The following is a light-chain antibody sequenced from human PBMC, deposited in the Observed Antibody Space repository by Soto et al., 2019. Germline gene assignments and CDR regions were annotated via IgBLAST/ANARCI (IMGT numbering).Light chain of an antibody. J-gene: IGKJ1*01. Sequence: EIVLTPSPATLSSFPVGIVNLSCRTSQYINTRLAWYQHRPGQAPRLLIYYMSKRATGIPARFSGSGSGTDFTLTISSLAPDDFAIYYCHQRQSWPRTFGQGTKVDNK. V-gene: IGKV3-11*01. CDR1: QYINTR. CDR2: YMS. CDR3: HQRQSWPRT.